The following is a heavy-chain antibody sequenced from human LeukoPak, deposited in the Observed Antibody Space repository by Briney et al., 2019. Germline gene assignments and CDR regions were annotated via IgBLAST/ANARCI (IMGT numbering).Heavy chain of an antibody. Sequence: SETLSLTCAVSGGSISSSNWWSWVRQPPGKGLGWIGEIYHSGSTNYNPSLKSRVTISVDKSKNQFSLELSSVTAADTAVYYCASVLYYYYGMDVWGQGTTVTVSS. D-gene: IGHD2-8*01. CDR1: GGSISSSNW. CDR3: ASVLYYYYGMDV. V-gene: IGHV4-4*02. CDR2: IYHSGST. J-gene: IGHJ6*02.